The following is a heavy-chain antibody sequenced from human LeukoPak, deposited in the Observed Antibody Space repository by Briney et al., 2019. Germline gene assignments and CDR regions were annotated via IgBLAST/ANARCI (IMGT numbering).Heavy chain of an antibody. CDR1: GYTFTSYY. V-gene: IGHV1-46*01. Sequence: ASVKVSCKASGYTFTSYYMHWVRQAPGQGLEWMGIINPSGGSTSYAQKFQGRVTMTRDMSTSTVYMELSSLRSEDTAVYYSALGYRNMEFFDYWGQGTLVTVSS. J-gene: IGHJ4*02. CDR3: ALGYRNMEFFDY. CDR2: INPSGGST. D-gene: IGHD6-13*01.